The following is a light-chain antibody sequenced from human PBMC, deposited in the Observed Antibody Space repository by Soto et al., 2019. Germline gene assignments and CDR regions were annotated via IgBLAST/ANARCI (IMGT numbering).Light chain of an antibody. CDR1: QSVHTF. J-gene: IGKJ5*01. CDR3: HQRSNWPPDT. V-gene: IGKV3-11*01. CDR2: GAS. Sequence: EIVLTPSPDTLSLSPGEGACLSCRASQSVHTFLAWYQQKPGQAPRLLIYGASTRATGVPARFSGSGSGTDFTLTISSLEPEDFAVYYCHQRSNWPPDTFGQGTHWRL.